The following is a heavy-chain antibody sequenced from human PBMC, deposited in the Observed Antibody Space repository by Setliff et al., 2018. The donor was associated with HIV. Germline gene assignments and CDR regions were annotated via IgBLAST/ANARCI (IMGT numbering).Heavy chain of an antibody. Sequence: PSETLSLTCTVSGGSISSHYWSWIRQPPGKGLEWIGSIYYSGSTNYNPSLKSRVTISVDTSKNQFSLKLSSVTAADTAVYYCARVGYYYDSSGYYVSTGRAAFDIWGQGTMVTVSS. D-gene: IGHD3-22*01. J-gene: IGHJ3*02. CDR2: IYYSGST. CDR1: GGSISSHY. CDR3: ARVGYYYDSSGYYVSTGRAAFDI. V-gene: IGHV4-59*11.